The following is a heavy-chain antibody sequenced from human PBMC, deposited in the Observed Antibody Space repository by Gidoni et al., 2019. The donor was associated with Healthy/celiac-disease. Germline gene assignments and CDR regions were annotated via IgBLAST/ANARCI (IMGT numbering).Heavy chain of an antibody. Sequence: GWISAYNGNTNYAQKLQGRVTMTTDTSTSTAYMELRSLRSDDTAVYYCARDRSDRNEDDDAFDIWGQGTMVTVSS. CDR2: ISAYNGNT. CDR3: ARDRSDRNEDDDAFDI. J-gene: IGHJ3*02. D-gene: IGHD3-22*01. V-gene: IGHV1-18*01.